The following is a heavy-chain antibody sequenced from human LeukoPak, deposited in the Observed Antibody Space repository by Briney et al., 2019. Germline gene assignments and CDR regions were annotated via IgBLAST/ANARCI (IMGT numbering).Heavy chain of an antibody. D-gene: IGHD3-22*01. CDR3: ARQHMIDYYYSSYYMDV. J-gene: IGHJ6*03. Sequence: SETLSLTCTVSGVSISNSNSYWGWIRQPPGKGLDWIGTMYHIGSTSSNPSLKSRVTISVDTSKNQFSLRLSSVTAADTAVYYCARQHMIDYYYSSYYMDVWGRGTTVTISS. V-gene: IGHV4-39*01. CDR2: MYHIGST. CDR1: GVSISNSNSY.